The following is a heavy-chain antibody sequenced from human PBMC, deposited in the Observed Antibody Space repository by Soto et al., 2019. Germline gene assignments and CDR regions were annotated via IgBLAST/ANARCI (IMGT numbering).Heavy chain of an antibody. CDR1: GYSFSSYH. J-gene: IGHJ4*02. Sequence: ASVKVACKASGYSFSSYHVDCGRQAPGQGLEWVGWISAYNGNTNYAQKLQDRVTMTTDTSTSTAYMELRSLRSDDTAVYYCARGPLIGNFDYWGQGTLVTVSS. V-gene: IGHV1-18*01. CDR3: ARGPLIGNFDY. CDR2: ISAYNGNT. D-gene: IGHD3-16*02.